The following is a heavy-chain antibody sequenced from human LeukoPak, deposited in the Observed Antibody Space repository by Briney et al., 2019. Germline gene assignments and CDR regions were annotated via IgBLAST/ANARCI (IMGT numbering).Heavy chain of an antibody. D-gene: IGHD5-18*01. J-gene: IGHJ4*02. CDR3: AKEGGGYSYGPHPDY. V-gene: IGHV3-30*18. CDR2: ISYDGSNK. CDR1: GFTFSSYG. Sequence: GGSLRLSCAASGFTFSSYGMHWVRQAPGKGPEWVAVISYDGSNKYYADSVKGRFTISRDNSKNTLYLQMNSLRAEDTAVYYCAKEGGGYSYGPHPDYWGQGTLVTVSS.